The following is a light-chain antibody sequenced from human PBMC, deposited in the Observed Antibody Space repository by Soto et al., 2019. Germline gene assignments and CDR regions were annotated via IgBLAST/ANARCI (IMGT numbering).Light chain of an antibody. CDR1: SSNIGSNY. J-gene: IGLJ2*01. V-gene: IGLV1-47*01. CDR3: AAWDDSLSGVV. CDR2: RNN. Sequence: QSVLTQPPSASGTPGRRVTISCSGSSSNIGSNYVYWYQQLPGTAPKLLIYRNNQRPSGVPDRFSGSKSGTSASLAISGLRSEDEADYYCAAWDDSLSGVVFGGGTKVTV.